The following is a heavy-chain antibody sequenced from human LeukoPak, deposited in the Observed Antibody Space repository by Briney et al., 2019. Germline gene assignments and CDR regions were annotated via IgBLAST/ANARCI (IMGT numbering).Heavy chain of an antibody. J-gene: IGHJ4*02. V-gene: IGHV4-30-4*01. CDR2: IYYSGST. Sequence: PSETLSLTCTVSGGSISSGDYYWSWIRQPPGTGLEWIGYIYYSGSTYYNPSLKSRVTISVDTSKNQFSLKLSSVTAADTAVYYCARVRGGSYSGATDYFDYWGQGTLVTVSS. CDR1: GGSISSGDYY. CDR3: ARVRGGSYSGATDYFDY. D-gene: IGHD1-26*01.